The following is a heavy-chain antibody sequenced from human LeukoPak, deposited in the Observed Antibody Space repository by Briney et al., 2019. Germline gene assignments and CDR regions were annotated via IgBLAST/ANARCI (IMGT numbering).Heavy chain of an antibody. Sequence: GASVKVSCKVSGGTFSSYAISWLRQAPGQGLEWMGRIIPIFGTANYAQKFQGRVTITTDESTSTAYMELSSLRSEDTAVYYCARLMTTVTTGDYWGQGTLVTVSS. CDR3: ARLMTTVTTGDY. D-gene: IGHD4-17*01. CDR2: IIPIFGTA. V-gene: IGHV1-69*05. CDR1: GGTFSSYA. J-gene: IGHJ4*02.